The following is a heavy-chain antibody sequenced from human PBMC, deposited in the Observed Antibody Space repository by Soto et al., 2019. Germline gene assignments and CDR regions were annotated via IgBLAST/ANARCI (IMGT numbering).Heavy chain of an antibody. Sequence: QLHLVQSGAVVKKPGASVTVSCSASGYPVTAYYMHWVRQAPGRGLEWMGGINPATGAAKYTQTCQGRVTMTRDTSKSTVFMERSGLTSEDTAVFYCARGGGVGVAGSAAFDMWGQGTLVTVSS. CDR2: INPATGAA. CDR1: GYPVTAYY. CDR3: ARGGGVGVAGSAAFDM. D-gene: IGHD3-3*01. J-gene: IGHJ3*02. V-gene: IGHV1-2*02.